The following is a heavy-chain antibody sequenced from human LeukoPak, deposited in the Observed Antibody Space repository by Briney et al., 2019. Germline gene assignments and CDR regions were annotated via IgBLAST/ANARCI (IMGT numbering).Heavy chain of an antibody. D-gene: IGHD3-22*01. V-gene: IGHV5-51*01. CDR3: ARLWSTYYYDSSGYPYPNYYYYYMDV. Sequence: GESLQISCKGSGYRFTSYWIGWVRPMPGKGLEWMGIIYPGDSDTRYSPSFQGQVTISADKSISTAYLQWSSLKASDTAMYYCARLWSTYYYDSSGYPYPNYYYYYMDVWGKGTTVTVSS. CDR1: GYRFTSYW. J-gene: IGHJ6*03. CDR2: IYPGDSDT.